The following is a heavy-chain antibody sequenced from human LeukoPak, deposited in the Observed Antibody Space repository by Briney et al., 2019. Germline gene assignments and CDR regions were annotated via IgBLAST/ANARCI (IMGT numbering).Heavy chain of an antibody. J-gene: IGHJ3*02. D-gene: IGHD6-19*01. CDR2: ISSSGSTI. V-gene: IGHV3-48*03. Sequence: PGGSLRLSCAASGFTFSSYEMNWVRQAPGKGLEWVSYISSSGSTIYYADSVKGRFTISRDNAKNTLYLQTNSLRAEETAEYYCARGGHSAVAGTTGLDAFDIWGQGTMVTVSS. CDR3: ARGGHSAVAGTTGLDAFDI. CDR1: GFTFSSYE.